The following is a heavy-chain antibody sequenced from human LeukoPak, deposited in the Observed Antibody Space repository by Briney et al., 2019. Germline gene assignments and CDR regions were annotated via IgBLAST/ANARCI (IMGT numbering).Heavy chain of an antibody. V-gene: IGHV3-33*01. CDR3: ASDHQLLCFDY. CDR1: GFTFSSYG. J-gene: IGHJ4*02. CDR2: IWYDGSNK. D-gene: IGHD2-2*01. Sequence: GGSLRLSCAASGFTFSSYGMHWVRQAPGKGLEWVTVIWYDGSNKYYADSVKGRFTISRDNSKNTLYLQMNSLRAEDTAVYYCASDHQLLCFDYWGQGTLVTVSS.